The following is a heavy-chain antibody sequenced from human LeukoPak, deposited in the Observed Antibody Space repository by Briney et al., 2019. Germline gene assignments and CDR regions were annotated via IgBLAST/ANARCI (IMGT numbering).Heavy chain of an antibody. V-gene: IGHV4-34*01. J-gene: IGHJ4*02. CDR3: ARGSIYYGDSSAYFDY. D-gene: IGHD3-22*01. Sequence: PSETLSLTCSVYGGSFNGYFWTYIRQPPGKGLEWIGEINHRGSTSYNPSLKSRVTISRDTSKNQFSLRLTSVTAADTAVYYCARGSIYYGDSSAYFDYWGQGSLVTVSS. CDR2: INHRGST. CDR1: GGSFNGYF.